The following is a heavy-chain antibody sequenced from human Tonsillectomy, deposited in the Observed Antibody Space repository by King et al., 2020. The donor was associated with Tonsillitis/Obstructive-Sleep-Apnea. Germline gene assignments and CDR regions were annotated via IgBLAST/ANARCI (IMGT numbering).Heavy chain of an antibody. D-gene: IGHD2-2*01. V-gene: IGHV1-69*09. CDR3: AREMEDIVVVPAANMGY. CDR1: GGTFSSYA. Sequence: QLVQSGAEVKKPGSSVKVSCKASGGTFSSYAISWVRQAPGQGLEWMGRIIPILGIANYAQKFQGRVTITADKSTSTAYMELSSLRSEETAVYYCAREMEDIVVVPAANMGYWGQGTLVTVSS. CDR2: IIPILGIA. J-gene: IGHJ4*02.